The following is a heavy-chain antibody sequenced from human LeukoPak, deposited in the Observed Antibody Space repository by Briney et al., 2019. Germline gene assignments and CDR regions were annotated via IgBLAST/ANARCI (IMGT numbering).Heavy chain of an antibody. D-gene: IGHD6-6*01. V-gene: IGHV1-18*01. CDR1: GYTFTSYG. J-gene: IGHJ4*02. CDR3: ARDMGIAARPACFDY. Sequence: ASVKVSCKASGYTFTSYGISWVRQAPGQGLEWMGWISAYNGNTNYAQKLQGRVTMTTDTSTSTAYMELRSLRSDDTAVYYCARDMGIAARPACFDYWGQGTLVTVPS. CDR2: ISAYNGNT.